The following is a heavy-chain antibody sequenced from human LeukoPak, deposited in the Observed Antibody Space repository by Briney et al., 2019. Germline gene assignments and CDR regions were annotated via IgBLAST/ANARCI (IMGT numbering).Heavy chain of an antibody. CDR1: GFTFSNYW. Sequence: PGGSLRLSRAASGFTFSNYWIHWLRQAPGEGPVWVSRISPDGSTTHFPDSVKGRFTLSRDNAENTVYLQMNSLRAEDRAVYYCARELMIGNSLFRYFDYWGQGTLVTISS. D-gene: IGHD3-16*01. J-gene: IGHJ4*02. CDR2: ISPDGSTT. V-gene: IGHV3-74*01. CDR3: ARELMIGNSLFRYFDY.